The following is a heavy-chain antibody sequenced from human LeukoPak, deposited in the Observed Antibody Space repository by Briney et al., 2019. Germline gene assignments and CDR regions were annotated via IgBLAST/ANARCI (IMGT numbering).Heavy chain of an antibody. D-gene: IGHD4-17*01. V-gene: IGHV1-8*01. CDR2: MNPNSGNT. CDR1: GFTFTSYD. J-gene: IGHJ4*02. CDR3: ARGNHDYGDYEGY. Sequence: ASVKVSCKASGFTFTSYDINWVLQATGQGLEWMGWMNPNSGNTGYAQKLQGRVTMTRNNSISTAYMELSSLRSEDTAVYYGARGNHDYGDYEGYWGQGTLVTVSS.